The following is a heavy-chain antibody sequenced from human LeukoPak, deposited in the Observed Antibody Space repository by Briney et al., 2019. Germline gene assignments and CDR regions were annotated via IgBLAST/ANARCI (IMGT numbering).Heavy chain of an antibody. CDR1: GFTFSSYS. D-gene: IGHD2-15*01. J-gene: IGHJ4*02. CDR2: ISSSSSTI. V-gene: IGHV3-48*01. CDR3: AKGPICSGGSCYSGGGGYFDY. Sequence: GGSLRLSCAASGFTFSSYSMNWVRQAPGKGLEWVSYISSSSSTIYYADSVKGRFAISRDNSKNTLYLQMNSLRAEDTAVYYCAKGPICSGGSCYSGGGGYFDYWGQGTLVTVSS.